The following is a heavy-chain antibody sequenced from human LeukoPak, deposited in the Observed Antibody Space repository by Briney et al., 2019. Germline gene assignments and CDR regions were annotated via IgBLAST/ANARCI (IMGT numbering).Heavy chain of an antibody. V-gene: IGHV3-48*02. CDR2: ISSSSSSI. CDR3: ARAKDPVLLDAFDI. CDR1: GFTFSNYE. Sequence: GGSLRLSCAASGFTFSNYELNWVRQAPGKGLEWVSYISSSSSSIYYADSLQGRFTLSRDNAKNSLYLQMNSLRDEDTAVYYCARAKDPVLLDAFDIWGQGTMVTVSS. J-gene: IGHJ3*02. D-gene: IGHD3-10*01.